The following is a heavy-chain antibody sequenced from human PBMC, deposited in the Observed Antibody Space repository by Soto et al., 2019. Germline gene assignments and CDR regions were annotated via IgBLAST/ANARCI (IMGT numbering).Heavy chain of an antibody. V-gene: IGHV3-15*07. CDR3: TTDPGPYSSAY. J-gene: IGHJ4*02. CDR2: IKSKTDGVPT. D-gene: IGHD6-25*01. CDR1: GSTFNNAW. Sequence: GGSLRLSCAASGSTFNNAWMNWVRQAPGKGLERVGRIKSKTDGVPTDYAASVKGRLTISRDDSKNTLYLQMNSLKTEDTAVYFCTTDPGPYSSAYWGQGTLVTVSS.